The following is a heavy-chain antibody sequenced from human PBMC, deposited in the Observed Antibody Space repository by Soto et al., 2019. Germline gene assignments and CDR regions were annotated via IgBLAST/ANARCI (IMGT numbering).Heavy chain of an antibody. CDR2: IWYDGSNK. D-gene: IGHD3-22*01. J-gene: IGHJ4*02. CDR1: GFTFSSYG. V-gene: IGHV3-33*01. CDR3: ARDGGRYYDSSGYLPLN. Sequence: QVQLVESGGGVVQPGRSLRLSCAASGFTFSSYGMHWVRQAPGKGLEWVAVIWYDGSNKYYADSVKGRFTISRDNSKNTLYLQMNSLRADDTAVYYCARDGGRYYDSSGYLPLNWGQGTLVTVAT.